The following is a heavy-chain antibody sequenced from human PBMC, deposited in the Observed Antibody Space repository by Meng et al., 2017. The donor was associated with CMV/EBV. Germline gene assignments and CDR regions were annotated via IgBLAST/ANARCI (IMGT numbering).Heavy chain of an antibody. D-gene: IGHD3-3*01. J-gene: IGHJ3*02. CDR3: ARFRLDTIFGVVRGAFDI. CDR2: IIPIFGTA. Sequence: TFSRYAISWVRQAPGQGLEWMGGIIPIFGTANYAQKFQGRVTITTDESTSTAYMELSSLRSEDTAVYYCARFRLDTIFGVVRGAFDIWGQGTMVTVSS. V-gene: IGHV1-69*05. CDR1: TFSRYA.